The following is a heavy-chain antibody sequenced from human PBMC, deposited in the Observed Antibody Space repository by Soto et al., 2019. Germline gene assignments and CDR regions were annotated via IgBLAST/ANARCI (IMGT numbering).Heavy chain of an antibody. CDR1: GFTFSSYG. Sequence: GGSLRLSCAASGFTFSSYGMHWVRQAPGKGLEWVAVISYDGSNKYYADSVKGRFTISRDNSKNTLYLQMNGLRAEDTAVYYCAKTVAVAGTRYYFDYWGQGTLVTVSS. V-gene: IGHV3-30*18. J-gene: IGHJ4*02. CDR3: AKTVAVAGTRYYFDY. CDR2: ISYDGSNK. D-gene: IGHD6-19*01.